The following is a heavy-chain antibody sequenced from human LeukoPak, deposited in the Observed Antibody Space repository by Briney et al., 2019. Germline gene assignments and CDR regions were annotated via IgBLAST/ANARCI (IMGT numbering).Heavy chain of an antibody. V-gene: IGHV1-2*02. CDR1: GYTFTGYY. J-gene: IGHJ5*02. CDR2: INPNSGGT. Sequence: ASVKVSCKASGYTFTGYYMHWVRQAPGQGLERTGWINPNSGGTNYAQKFQGRVTMTRDTSISTAYMELSRLRSDDTAVYYCARKGRSGFWFDPWGQGTLVTVSS. CDR3: ARKGRSGFWFDP.